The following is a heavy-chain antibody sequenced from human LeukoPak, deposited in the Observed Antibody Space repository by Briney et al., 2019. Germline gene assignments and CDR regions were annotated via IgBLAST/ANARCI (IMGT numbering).Heavy chain of an antibody. Sequence: PGGSLRLSCAASGFTFRSYAMSGGRQAPGKGREWVSSISGRGGSTFYADSVKGRFTISRDNSKNTLYLQMNSLRAEDTAVYYCAKDLGDYSDSSGYYRGYFQHWGQGTLVTVSS. CDR3: AKDLGDYSDSSGYYRGYFQH. V-gene: IGHV3-23*01. D-gene: IGHD3-22*01. J-gene: IGHJ1*01. CDR2: ISGRGGST. CDR1: GFTFRSYA.